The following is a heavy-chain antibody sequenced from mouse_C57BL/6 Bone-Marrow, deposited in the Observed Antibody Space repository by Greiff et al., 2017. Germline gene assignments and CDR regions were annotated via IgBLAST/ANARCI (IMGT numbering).Heavy chain of an antibody. CDR1: GYTFTSYW. J-gene: IGHJ3*01. D-gene: IGHD1-1*01. CDR2: IDPSDSYT. V-gene: IGHV1-69*01. Sequence: QVQLQQPGAELVMPGASVKLSCKASGYTFTSYWMHWVKQRPGQGLEWIGEIDPSDSYTNYNQKFKGKSTLTVDKSSSPAYMQLSSLTSEDSAVYYCARRDGISYGWFAYWGQGTLVTVSA. CDR3: ARRDGISYGWFAY.